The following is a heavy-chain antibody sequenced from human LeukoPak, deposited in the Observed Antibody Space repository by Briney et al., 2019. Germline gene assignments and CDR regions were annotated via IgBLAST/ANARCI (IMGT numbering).Heavy chain of an antibody. CDR1: GGSISSGGYS. CDR2: IYHSGST. V-gene: IGHV4-30-2*01. CDR3: ARALDSSGLLRHAFDI. Sequence: SETLSLTCAVSGGSISSGGYSWSWIRQPPGKGLEWIGYIYHSGSTYYNPSLKSRVTISVDRSKNQFSLKLSSVTAADTAGYYCARALDSSGLLRHAFDIWGQGTMVTVSS. J-gene: IGHJ3*02. D-gene: IGHD3-22*01.